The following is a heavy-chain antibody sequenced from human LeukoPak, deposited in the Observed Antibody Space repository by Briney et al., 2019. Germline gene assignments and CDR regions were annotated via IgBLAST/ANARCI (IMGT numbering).Heavy chain of an antibody. CDR3: ARAGGYYDSSGAFDI. D-gene: IGHD3-22*01. V-gene: IGHV4-39*07. CDR1: GGSISSSSYY. Sequence: PSETLSLTCTVSGGSISSSSYYWGWIRQPPGKGLEWIGSIYYSGSTYYNPSLKSRVTISVDTSKNQFSLKLSSVTAADTAVYYCARAGGYYDSSGAFDIWGQGTMVTVSS. CDR2: IYYSGST. J-gene: IGHJ3*02.